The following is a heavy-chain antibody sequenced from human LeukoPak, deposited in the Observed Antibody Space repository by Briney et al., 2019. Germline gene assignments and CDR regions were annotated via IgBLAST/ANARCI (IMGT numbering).Heavy chain of an antibody. J-gene: IGHJ3*02. Sequence: PGGSLRLSCAASGFTFSSYAMSWVRQAPGKGLEWVSAISGSGGSTYYADSVKGRFTISRDNSKNTLYLQMNSLRAEDTAVYYCAKVIGTSDFWSGYFGAFDIWGQGTMVTVSS. CDR3: AKVIGTSDFWSGYFGAFDI. D-gene: IGHD3-3*01. V-gene: IGHV3-23*01. CDR1: GFTFSSYA. CDR2: ISGSGGST.